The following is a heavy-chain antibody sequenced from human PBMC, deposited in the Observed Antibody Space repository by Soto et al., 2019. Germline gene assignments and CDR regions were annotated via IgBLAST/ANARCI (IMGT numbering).Heavy chain of an antibody. V-gene: IGHV3-23*01. Sequence: EVQLLESGGGLVQPGGSLRLSCAASGFTFSNSAMNWVRQAPAKGLEWVSTIRDSDSGGSTFYADSVKGRFTISRDDSKNTLYLQMSSLRAEDTAMYYCAKVRVGIDVDLGYWGQGALVTVSS. CDR3: AKVRVGIDVDLGY. D-gene: IGHD2-21*01. J-gene: IGHJ4*02. CDR1: GFTFSNSA. CDR2: IRDSDSGGST.